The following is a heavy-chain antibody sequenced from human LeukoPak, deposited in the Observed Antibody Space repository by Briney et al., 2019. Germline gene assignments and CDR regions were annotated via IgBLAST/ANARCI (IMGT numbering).Heavy chain of an antibody. D-gene: IGHD2-2*01. J-gene: IGHJ4*02. CDR1: GYSISSGYY. CDR2: IYHSGST. CDR3: ARAIEYCSSTSCSYYFDY. V-gene: IGHV4-38-2*02. Sequence: SETLSLTCTVSGYSISSGYYWGWIRQPPGKGLEWIGSIYHSGSTYYNPSLKSRVTISVDTSKNQFSLKLSSVSAADTAVYYCARAIEYCSSTSCSYYFDYWGQGTLVTVSS.